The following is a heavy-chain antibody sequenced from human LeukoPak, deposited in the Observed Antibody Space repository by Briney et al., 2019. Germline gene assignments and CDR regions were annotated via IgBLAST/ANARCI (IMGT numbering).Heavy chain of an antibody. J-gene: IGHJ4*02. CDR2: INAGNGNT. Sequence: ASVKVSCKASGYTFTSYAMHWVRQAPGQRLEWMGWINAGNGNTKYSQKFQGRVTITRDTSASTAYMELSSLRSEDTAVYYCARGGGLTYCSSTSCYLFDYWGQGTLVTVSS. CDR1: GYTFTSYA. CDR3: ARGGGLTYCSSTSCYLFDY. V-gene: IGHV1-3*01. D-gene: IGHD2-2*01.